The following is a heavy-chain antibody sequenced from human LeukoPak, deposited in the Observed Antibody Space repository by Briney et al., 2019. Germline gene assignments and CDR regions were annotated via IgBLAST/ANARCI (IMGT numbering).Heavy chain of an antibody. CDR1: GASITSFH. D-gene: IGHD6-6*01. V-gene: IGHV4-4*07. Sequence: PSETLSLTCTVSGASITSFHWTWIRQPAGKGLEWIGLIYSSGSTIYNPSLQSRVAMSVDMTKNQLSLKLSSVTGADTAMYYCARKDGDYWGQGTLVTVSS. J-gene: IGHJ4*02. CDR3: ARKDGDY. CDR2: IYSSGST.